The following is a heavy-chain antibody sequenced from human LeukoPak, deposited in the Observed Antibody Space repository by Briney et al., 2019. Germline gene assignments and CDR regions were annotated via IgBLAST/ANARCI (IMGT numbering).Heavy chain of an antibody. D-gene: IGHD5-18*01. CDR3: ARMDTAMVSVY. Sequence: GGSLRLSCAASGFTFSSYSMNWVRQAPGQGLEWVGNIKQDGSEKYYVDSVKGRFTISRDNAKNSLYLQMNSLRAEDTAVYYCARMDTAMVSVYWGQGTLVTVSS. J-gene: IGHJ4*02. CDR2: IKQDGSEK. V-gene: IGHV3-7*01. CDR1: GFTFSSYS.